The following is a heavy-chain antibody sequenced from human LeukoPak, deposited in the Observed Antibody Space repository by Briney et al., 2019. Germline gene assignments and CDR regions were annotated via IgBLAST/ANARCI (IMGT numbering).Heavy chain of an antibody. J-gene: IGHJ6*02. CDR1: GFTFSGYA. CDR3: AKAHYYGSGSYSHYYGMDV. D-gene: IGHD3-10*01. CDR2: ISGSGGRT. Sequence: GGSLRLSCAASGFTFSGYAMCWVRQSPGKGLEWVSAISGSGGRTYYADSVKGRFTISRHNSKDTLYLQMSSRRAEDTAVYYCAKAHYYGSGSYSHYYGMDVWGQGTTVTVSS. V-gene: IGHV3-23*01.